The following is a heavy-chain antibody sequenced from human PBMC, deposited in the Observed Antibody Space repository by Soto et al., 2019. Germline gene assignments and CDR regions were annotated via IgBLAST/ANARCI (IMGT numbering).Heavy chain of an antibody. Sequence: EVQLVESGGGLVQPGGSLRLSCEASGFTFNDYWMHWVRQVPGKGLVWVSSISSTTNYIYYADSMKGRFTVSRDNAKNSVYLDMNSLSAEDTAVYYCARESEDLTSNFDYWGQGTLVTVSS. CDR1: GFTFNDYW. CDR3: ARESEDLTSNFDY. J-gene: IGHJ4*02. CDR2: ISSTTNYI. V-gene: IGHV3-21*01.